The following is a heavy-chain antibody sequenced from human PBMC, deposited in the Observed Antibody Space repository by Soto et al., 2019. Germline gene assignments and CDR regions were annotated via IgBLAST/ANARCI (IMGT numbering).Heavy chain of an antibody. D-gene: IGHD2-15*01. J-gene: IGHJ3*02. CDR1: GFTFSSHW. V-gene: IGHV3-74*01. Sequence: EVQLVESGGGLVQPGGSLRLSCVASGFTFSSHWMHWVRQAPGNGLVWVSRISSDGSRTNYADSVKGRFAIFRDNAKNTVYLQMNSLRAEETAVYYCARGVMGGYGLDIWGQGTMVTVSS. CDR3: ARGVMGGYGLDI. CDR2: ISSDGSRT.